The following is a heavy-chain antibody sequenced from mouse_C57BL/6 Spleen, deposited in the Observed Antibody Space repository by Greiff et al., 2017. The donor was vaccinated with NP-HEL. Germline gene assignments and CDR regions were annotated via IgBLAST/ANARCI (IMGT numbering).Heavy chain of an antibody. V-gene: IGHV5-17*01. CDR3: ARRPRRYYAMDY. J-gene: IGHJ4*01. CDR1: GFTFSDYG. Sequence: EVMLVESGGGLVKPGGSLKLSCAASGFTFSDYGMHWVRQAPEKGLEWVAYISSGSSTIYYADTVKGRFTISRDNAKNTLFLQMTSLRSEDTAMYYCARRPRRYYAMDYWGQGTSVTVSS. CDR2: ISSGSSTI.